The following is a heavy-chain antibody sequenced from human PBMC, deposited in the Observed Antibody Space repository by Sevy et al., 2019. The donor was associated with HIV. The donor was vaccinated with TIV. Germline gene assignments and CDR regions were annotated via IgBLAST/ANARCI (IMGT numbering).Heavy chain of an antibody. Sequence: GGSLRLSCAASGFTFSSYAMSWVRQAPGKGLEWVSAISGSGGSTYYADSVKGRFTITRDNSKNTLYLQMNSMRAEDTAVYYCARFTEWVGEDTLYFDNWGQGTLVTVSS. V-gene: IGHV3-23*01. CDR3: ARFTEWVGEDTLYFDN. CDR1: GFTFSSYA. CDR2: ISGSGGST. J-gene: IGHJ4*02. D-gene: IGHD3-10*01.